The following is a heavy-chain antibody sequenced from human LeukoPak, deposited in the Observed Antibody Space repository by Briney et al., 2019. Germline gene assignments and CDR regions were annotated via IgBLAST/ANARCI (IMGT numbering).Heavy chain of an antibody. Sequence: SETLSLTCAVYGGSLSGYYWSWIRQPPGKGLEWIGEINHSGSTNYNPSLKSRVTISVGTSKNQFSLKLSSVTAADTAVYYCARYCSSTSCHPYFDYWGQGTLVTVSS. V-gene: IGHV4-34*01. CDR3: ARYCSSTSCHPYFDY. D-gene: IGHD2-2*01. CDR1: GGSLSGYY. CDR2: INHSGST. J-gene: IGHJ4*02.